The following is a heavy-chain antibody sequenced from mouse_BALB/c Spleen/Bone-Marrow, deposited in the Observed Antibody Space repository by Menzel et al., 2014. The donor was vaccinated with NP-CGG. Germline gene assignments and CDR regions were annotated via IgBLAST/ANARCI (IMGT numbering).Heavy chain of an antibody. J-gene: IGHJ2*01. CDR1: GFNIKDTY. Sequence: EVKLVESGAELVKPGASVKLSCTTSGFNIKDTYMHWVKLRPEQGLEWIGRIVPANGNTKYAPKFQGKATITADTSSNTAYLQLSSLTSEDTAVYFCASYDYGYYFDCWGQGTTLTVSS. CDR2: IVPANGNT. CDR3: ASYDYGYYFDC. D-gene: IGHD2-4*01. V-gene: IGHV14-3*02.